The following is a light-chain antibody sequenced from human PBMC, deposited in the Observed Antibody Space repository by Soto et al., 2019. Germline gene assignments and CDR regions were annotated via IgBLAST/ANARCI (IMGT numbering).Light chain of an antibody. Sequence: DMQMAQYPNTLSPCVGDIITITCLASQSIRSDLNWYQQRPGKAPKLLIYTTSNLESGVPSRFSCFGSGTDFTLTISNLHPEDSATYFCQQGFSRPRTFGRGTKVDIK. CDR2: TTS. CDR1: QSIRSD. V-gene: IGKV1-39*01. CDR3: QQGFSRPRT. J-gene: IGKJ1*01.